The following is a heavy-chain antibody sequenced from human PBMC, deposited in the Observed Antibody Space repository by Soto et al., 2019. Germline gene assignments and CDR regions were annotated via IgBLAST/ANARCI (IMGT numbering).Heavy chain of an antibody. CDR3: ARVGGVAARTFDY. D-gene: IGHD2-15*01. CDR2: LYYSGNT. J-gene: IGHJ4*02. V-gene: IGHV4-59*01. CDR1: GGSISPFY. Sequence: LSLTCTVSGGSISPFYWSWVRQPPGKGLEWIGYLYYSGNTNYNPSLKSRVTISVDASKNQVSLRLTSVTAADTAVYYCARVGGVAARTFDYWGQGTVVTVS.